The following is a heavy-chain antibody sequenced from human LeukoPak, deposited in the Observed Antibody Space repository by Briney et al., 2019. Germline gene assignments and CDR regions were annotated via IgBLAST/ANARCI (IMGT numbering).Heavy chain of an antibody. J-gene: IGHJ5*02. CDR3: ARHVYSSSWYRWFDP. CDR2: IYYSGST. CDR1: GGSISSSSYY. V-gene: IGHV4-39*01. Sequence: PSETLSLTCTVSGGSISSSSYYWGWIRQPPGKGLEWIGSIYYSGSTYYNPSLKSRVTISVDTSKNQFSLKLSSVTAADTAVYYCARHVYSSSWYRWFDPWSQGTLVTVSS. D-gene: IGHD6-13*01.